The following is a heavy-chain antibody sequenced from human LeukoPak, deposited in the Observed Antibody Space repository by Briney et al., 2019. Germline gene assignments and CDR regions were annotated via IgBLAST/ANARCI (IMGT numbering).Heavy chain of an antibody. Sequence: PGGSLRLSCAASGFTFSSYAMTWGRQAPGKGLEWVSGISGSGGRTNYADSVKGRFTISRDKSKNTLYLQMNSLRADDTAVYYCAKSRSGWGDFDIWGQWTMVTVSS. J-gene: IGHJ3*02. CDR1: GFTFSSYA. CDR3: AKSRSGWGDFDI. CDR2: ISGSGGRT. D-gene: IGHD3-16*01. V-gene: IGHV3-23*01.